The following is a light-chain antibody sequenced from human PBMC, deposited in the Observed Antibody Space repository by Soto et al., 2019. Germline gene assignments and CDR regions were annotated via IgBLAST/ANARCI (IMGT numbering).Light chain of an antibody. Sequence: QSVLPQPPSASGTPGQRVTISCSTSNSRSGSNYVYWYQQLPGTAPKLLIYRNDQRPSGVPDRFSGSKSGTSASLAMSGLRSEDEADYYCAKWDDSLRVYVFGTGTRSPS. CDR2: RND. V-gene: IGLV1-47*01. CDR3: AKWDDSLRVYV. J-gene: IGLJ1*01. CDR1: NSRSGSNY.